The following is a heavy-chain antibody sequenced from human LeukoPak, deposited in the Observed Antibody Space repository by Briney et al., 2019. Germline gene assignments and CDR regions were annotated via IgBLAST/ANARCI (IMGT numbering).Heavy chain of an antibody. D-gene: IGHD3-22*01. V-gene: IGHV1-46*01. CDR3: AREGYYDSSGPPNGAFDY. Sequence: ASVKVSCKASGYTFTSYYMHWVRQAPGQGLEWMGIINPSGGSTSYAQKFQGRVTMTWDTSTSTVYMELSSLRSEDTAVYYCAREGYYDSSGPPNGAFDYWGQGTLVTVSS. J-gene: IGHJ4*02. CDR1: GYTFTSYY. CDR2: INPSGGST.